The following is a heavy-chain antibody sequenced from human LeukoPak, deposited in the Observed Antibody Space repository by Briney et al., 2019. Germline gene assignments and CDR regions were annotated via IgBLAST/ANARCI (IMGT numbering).Heavy chain of an antibody. Sequence: GGSLRLSCAASGFTFSRYTMNWVRQAPGKGLEWVSSISGSSTYIYYADSVKGRFTISRDNAKNSLFLQMNSLRAEDTAVYYCARGTMFPYYFDYWGQGTLVTVSS. J-gene: IGHJ4*02. V-gene: IGHV3-21*01. CDR2: ISGSSTYI. CDR1: GFTFSRYT. D-gene: IGHD3-10*02. CDR3: ARGTMFPYYFDY.